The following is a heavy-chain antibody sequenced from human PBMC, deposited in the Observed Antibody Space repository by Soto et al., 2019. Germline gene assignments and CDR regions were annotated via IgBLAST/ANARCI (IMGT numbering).Heavy chain of an antibody. V-gene: IGHV5-51*01. Sequence: PGESLKISCKGSGYSFTSYWIGWVRQVPGKGLEWMGIIYPGDSDTRYSPSFQGQVTISADKSISTAYLQWSSLKASDTAMYYCARLSRDTAMELPYYYYYMDVWGKGTTVTVSS. D-gene: IGHD5-18*01. J-gene: IGHJ6*03. CDR3: ARLSRDTAMELPYYYYYMDV. CDR1: GYSFTSYW. CDR2: IYPGDSDT.